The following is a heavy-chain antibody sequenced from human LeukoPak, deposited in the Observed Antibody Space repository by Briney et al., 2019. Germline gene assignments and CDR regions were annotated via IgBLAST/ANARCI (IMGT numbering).Heavy chain of an antibody. CDR1: GYTFTGYY. J-gene: IGHJ4*02. D-gene: IGHD2-15*01. CDR3: ARDLSSVEGYFDY. Sequence: ASVKVSCKASGYTFTGYYMHWVRQAPGQGLEWMGWINPNSGGTNYAQKFQGRVTMARDTSISTAYMELSSLRSEDTAVYYCARDLSSVEGYFDYWGQGTLVTVSS. V-gene: IGHV1-2*02. CDR2: INPNSGGT.